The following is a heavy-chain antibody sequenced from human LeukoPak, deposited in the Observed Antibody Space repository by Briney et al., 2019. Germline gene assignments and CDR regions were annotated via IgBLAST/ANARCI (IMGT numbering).Heavy chain of an antibody. D-gene: IGHD3-22*01. CDR1: GGSISSYY. Sequence: SETLSLTCPVSGGSISSYYWSWIRQPAGKGLEWIGRIYTSGSTNYNPSLKSRVTMSVDTSKNQFSLKLSSVTAADTAVYYCARGQNIYDSSGYLYYFDYWGQGTLVTVSS. CDR2: IYTSGST. CDR3: ARGQNIYDSSGYLYYFDY. J-gene: IGHJ4*02. V-gene: IGHV4-4*07.